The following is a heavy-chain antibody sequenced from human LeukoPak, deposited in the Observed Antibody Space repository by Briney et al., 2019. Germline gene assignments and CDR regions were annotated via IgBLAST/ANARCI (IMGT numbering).Heavy chain of an antibody. J-gene: IGHJ6*02. Sequence: ASVKVSCKASGYTFTGYYMHWVRQAPGQGLEWMGWINPNSGGTSYAQKFQGRVTMTRDTSISTAYMELSRLRSDDTAVYYCARDFGGSYSDYYYGMDVWGQGTTVTVSS. CDR2: INPNSGGT. V-gene: IGHV1-2*02. CDR1: GYTFTGYY. D-gene: IGHD1-26*01. CDR3: ARDFGGSYSDYYYGMDV.